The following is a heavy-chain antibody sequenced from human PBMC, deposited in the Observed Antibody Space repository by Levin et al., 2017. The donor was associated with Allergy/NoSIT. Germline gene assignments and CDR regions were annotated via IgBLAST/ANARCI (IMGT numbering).Heavy chain of an antibody. D-gene: IGHD2-2*01. J-gene: IGHJ4*01. Sequence: GASVKVSCAASGLTFSNYAMSWVRQAPGKGLEWVSAITSRVRTYYTDSVKGRFTVSRDNSKNALYLQMNSLRADDTAVYYCATEMTAVIPVFDFWGQGILVTVSS. CDR3: ATEMTAVIPVFDF. V-gene: IGHV3-23*01. CDR1: GLTFSNYA. CDR2: ITSRVRT.